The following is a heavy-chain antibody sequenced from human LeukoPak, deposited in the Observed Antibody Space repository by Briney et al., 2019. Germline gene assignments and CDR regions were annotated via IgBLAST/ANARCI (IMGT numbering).Heavy chain of an antibody. J-gene: IGHJ3*02. CDR3: ASLGRDYYDSSGRHDAFDI. Sequence: GGSLRLSCAASGFTFSSYSVNWVRQAPGKGLEWVSYISSSSSTIYYADSVKGRFTISRDNAKNSLYLQMNSLRDEDTAVYYCASLGRDYYDSSGRHDAFDIWGQGTMVTVSS. CDR1: GFTFSSYS. D-gene: IGHD3-22*01. V-gene: IGHV3-48*02. CDR2: ISSSSSTI.